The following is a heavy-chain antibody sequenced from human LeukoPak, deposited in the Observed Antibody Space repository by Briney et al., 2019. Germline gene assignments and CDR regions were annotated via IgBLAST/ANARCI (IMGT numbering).Heavy chain of an antibody. J-gene: IGHJ4*02. CDR2: INHSGST. Sequence: SETLSLTCAVYGGSLSGYYWSWIRQPPGKGLEWIGEINHSGSTNYNPSLKSRVTISVDTSKNQFSLKLSSVTAADTAVYYCARGGPPRWYFDYWGQGTLVTVSS. D-gene: IGHD6-13*01. CDR1: GGSLSGYY. CDR3: ARGGPPRWYFDY. V-gene: IGHV4-34*01.